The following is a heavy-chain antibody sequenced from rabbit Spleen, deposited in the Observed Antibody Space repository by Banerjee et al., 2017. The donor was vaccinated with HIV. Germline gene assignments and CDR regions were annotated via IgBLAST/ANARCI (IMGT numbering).Heavy chain of an antibody. CDR3: ARYYVNVFDP. J-gene: IGHJ2*01. Sequence: QSLEESGGGLVQPEGSLALTCKASGFTISSSYYMCWVRQARGKGLEWIACIYGGSIDDTYYARWAKGRFTISKTSSTTVTLQMTSLTAADTATYLCARYYVNVFDPWGPGTLVTVS. CDR1: GFTISSSYY. D-gene: IGHD1-1*01. CDR2: IYGGSIDDT. V-gene: IGHV1S40*01.